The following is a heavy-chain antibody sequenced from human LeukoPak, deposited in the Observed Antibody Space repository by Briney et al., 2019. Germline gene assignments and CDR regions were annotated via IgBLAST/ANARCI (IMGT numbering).Heavy chain of an antibody. Sequence: PGESPKICCKGSGYSFPTSWMCCVRQMPGKGLEWMWIIYPGNSDTRYSPSCQAHVTITLATSLYTVNLQWRSLRASDTAMYYCARVYEDCTSTTCYHGWFDPWGQGTLVTVSS. J-gene: IGHJ5*02. CDR2: IYPGNSDT. CDR3: ARVYEDCTSTTCYHGWFDP. V-gene: IGHV5-51*01. CDR1: GYSFPTSW. D-gene: IGHD2/OR15-2a*01.